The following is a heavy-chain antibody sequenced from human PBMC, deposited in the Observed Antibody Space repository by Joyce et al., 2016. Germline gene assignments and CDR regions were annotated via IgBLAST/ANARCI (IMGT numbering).Heavy chain of an antibody. D-gene: IGHD3-9*01. V-gene: IGHV4-34*01. J-gene: IGHJ4*02. CDR1: GGSVSTYD. CDR2: INHSGFT. Sequence: QVQLQQWGAGLLKPSETLSLNCTVHGGSVSTYDWSWVRQSPGKGRAWIAEINHSGFTNYNPPLKIRLTISKDPSKIHFPLKLSSVAAADTAVYYCARGDFDASDWLIIACWGQGTLVTVSS. CDR3: ARGDFDASDWLIIAC.